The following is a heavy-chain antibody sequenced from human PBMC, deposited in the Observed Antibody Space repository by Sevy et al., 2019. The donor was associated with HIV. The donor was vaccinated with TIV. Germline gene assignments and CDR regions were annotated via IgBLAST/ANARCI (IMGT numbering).Heavy chain of an antibody. CDR1: GFTFSSYS. CDR3: ARGAALSNYYDSSGYPNAFDI. CDR2: ISSSSSYI. D-gene: IGHD3-22*01. Sequence: GGSLRLSCAASGFTFSSYSMNWVRQAPGKGLEWVSSISSSSSYIYYADSVKGRFTISRDNAKNSLYLQMNSLRAEDTAVYYWARGAALSNYYDSSGYPNAFDIWGQGTMVTVSS. V-gene: IGHV3-21*01. J-gene: IGHJ3*02.